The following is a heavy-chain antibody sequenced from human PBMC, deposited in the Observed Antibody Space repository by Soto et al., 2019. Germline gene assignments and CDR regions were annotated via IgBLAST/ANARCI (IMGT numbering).Heavy chain of an antibody. Sequence: ASVKVSCKASGYTCTVYYVHCVLEAPGQGLEWMGWINPETGATSYAQKFQGRVTLSRDTSINTAYLELSSLRFDDAAVYFCARERYQVISDGMDVWGQGTTVTVSS. CDR3: ARERYQVISDGMDV. D-gene: IGHD2-2*01. CDR1: GYTCTVYY. V-gene: IGHV1-2*02. J-gene: IGHJ6*02. CDR2: INPETGAT.